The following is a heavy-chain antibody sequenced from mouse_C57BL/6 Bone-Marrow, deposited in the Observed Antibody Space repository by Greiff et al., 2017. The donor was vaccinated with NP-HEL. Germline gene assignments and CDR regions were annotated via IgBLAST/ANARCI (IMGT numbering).Heavy chain of an antibody. V-gene: IGHV5-6*01. J-gene: IGHJ3*01. CDR2: ISSGGSYT. CDR3: ARQDYYGSSFAY. D-gene: IGHD1-1*01. CDR1: GFTFSSYG. Sequence: HLVESGGDLVKPGGSLKLSCAASGFTFSSYGMSWVRQTPDKRLEWVATISSGGSYTYYPDSVKGRFTISRDNAKNTLYLQMSSLKSEDTAMYYCARQDYYGSSFAYWGQGTLVTVSA.